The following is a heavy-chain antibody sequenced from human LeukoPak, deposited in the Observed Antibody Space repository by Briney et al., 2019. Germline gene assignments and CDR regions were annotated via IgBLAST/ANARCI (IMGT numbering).Heavy chain of an antibody. CDR3: ASAYYYDSSRVDY. J-gene: IGHJ4*02. V-gene: IGHV3-21*01. Sequence: PGGSLILSCAASGFTFSSYSMNWVRQAPGKGLEWVSSISSSSSYIYYADSVKGRFTISRDNAKNSLYLQMNSLRAEDPAVYYCASAYYYDSSRVDYWGQGTLVTVSS. CDR2: ISSSSSYI. D-gene: IGHD3-22*01. CDR1: GFTFSSYS.